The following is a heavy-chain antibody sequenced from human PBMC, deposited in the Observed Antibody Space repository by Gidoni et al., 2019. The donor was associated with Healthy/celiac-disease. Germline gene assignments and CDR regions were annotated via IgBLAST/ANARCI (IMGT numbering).Heavy chain of an antibody. J-gene: IGHJ6*02. D-gene: IGHD3-10*01. CDR2: ICSSMSTI. V-gene: IGHV3-48*02. CDR3: AREGYYYGSGSYSDNYYYYGMDV. Sequence: EVQLVESGGGLVQPGGSLRLSCAASGFTFSSSSMNWVSQAPGKGLEWVSYICSSMSTIYYADSVKGRFTISRDNAKNSLYLQMNSLRDEDTAVYYCAREGYYYGSGSYSDNYYYYGMDVWGQGTTVTVSS. CDR1: GFTFSSSS.